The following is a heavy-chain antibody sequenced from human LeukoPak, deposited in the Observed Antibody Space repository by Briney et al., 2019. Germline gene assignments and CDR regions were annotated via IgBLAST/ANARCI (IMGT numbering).Heavy chain of an antibody. D-gene: IGHD2-2*01. CDR2: IYYSGST. J-gene: IGHJ3*02. Sequence: SETLSLTCTVSGGSISSSSYYWGWIRQPPGKGLEWIGDIYYSGSTYYNPSLKSRVTISVDTSKNQFSLKLRSVTAANTVVFSCARGAPPVVPAADDVFDIWGQGTMVTV. CDR3: ARGAPPVVPAADDVFDI. V-gene: IGHV4-39*01. CDR1: GGSISSSSYY.